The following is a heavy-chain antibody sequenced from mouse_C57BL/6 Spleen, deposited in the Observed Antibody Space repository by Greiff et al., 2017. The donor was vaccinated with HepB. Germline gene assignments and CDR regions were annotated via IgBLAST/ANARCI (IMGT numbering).Heavy chain of an antibody. J-gene: IGHJ4*01. CDR1: GYAFSSYW. CDR3: ARNGYGNYGWDY. CDR2: IYPGDGDT. D-gene: IGHD2-10*02. V-gene: IGHV1-80*01. Sequence: VKLMESGAELVKPGASVKISCKASGYAFSSYWMNWVKQRPGKGLEWIGQIYPGDGDTNYNGKFKGKATLTADKSSSTAYMQLSSLTSEDSAVYFCARNGYGNYGWDYWGQGTSVTVSS.